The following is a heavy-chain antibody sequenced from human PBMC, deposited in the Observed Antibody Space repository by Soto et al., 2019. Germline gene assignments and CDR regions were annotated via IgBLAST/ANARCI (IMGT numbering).Heavy chain of an antibody. D-gene: IGHD3-10*01. CDR2: INHSGST. Sequence: QVQLQQWGAGLLKPSETLSLTCAVYGGSFSGYYWNCIRQPPGKGLEWIGEINHSGSTNYNPSLKSRVTISVDTSKNQFSLQLSSVTAADTAVYYCAPGYGRNFDYWGQGTLVTVSS. CDR1: GGSFSGYY. J-gene: IGHJ4*02. V-gene: IGHV4-34*01. CDR3: APGYGRNFDY.